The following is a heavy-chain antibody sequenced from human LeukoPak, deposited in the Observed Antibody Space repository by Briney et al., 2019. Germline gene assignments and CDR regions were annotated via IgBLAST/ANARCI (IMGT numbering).Heavy chain of an antibody. J-gene: IGHJ4*02. CDR2: IGWSSGRI. Sequence: GGSLRLSCVGSGFTVLDHAMHWVRQAPGKGLEWVSGIGWSSGRIDYADSVKGRFTSSRDNAKNSLYLQMNSLRAEDTAVYYCAKRRGEYSTSREFDYWGQGTLVTVSS. D-gene: IGHD6-6*01. CDR3: AKRRGEYSTSREFDY. CDR1: GFTVLDHA. V-gene: IGHV3-9*01.